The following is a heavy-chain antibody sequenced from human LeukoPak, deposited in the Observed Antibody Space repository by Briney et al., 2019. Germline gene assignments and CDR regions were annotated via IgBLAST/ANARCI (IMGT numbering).Heavy chain of an antibody. CDR1: GFFISSGYY. V-gene: IGHV4-38-2*02. CDR3: ARGLNGYDY. Sequence: SETLSLTCSVSGFFISSGYYWGWIRQPPGKGLEWIGNISDSGSTYYNPSLKSRVTISLDTSKNQFSLKESSVTAADTAVYYCARGLNGYDYWGQGTLVKVSS. D-gene: IGHD5-24*01. J-gene: IGHJ4*02. CDR2: ISDSGST.